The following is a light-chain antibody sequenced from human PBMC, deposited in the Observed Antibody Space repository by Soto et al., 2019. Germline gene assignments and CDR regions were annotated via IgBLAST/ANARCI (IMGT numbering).Light chain of an antibody. CDR2: DAS. CDR3: QRYNNWPLT. Sequence: DIQMTQSPSSLSASVGDRVSISCRASQSISTYLNWYQQRSGKAPKLLIYDASSLRSGVPSRFSASGSGTDFTLTISSLQPEDFAVYYCQRYNNWPLTSGGGTKVDIK. CDR1: QSISTY. V-gene: IGKV1-39*01. J-gene: IGKJ4*01.